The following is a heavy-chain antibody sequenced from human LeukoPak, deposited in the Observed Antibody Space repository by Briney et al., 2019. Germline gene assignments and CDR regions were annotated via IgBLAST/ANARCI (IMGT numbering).Heavy chain of an antibody. CDR3: AKDRTPNNYGFGTFDY. Sequence: GGSLRLSCAASGFTFSSYAMTWVRQAPGKGLEWASVISGSGRSTYYADSVKGRFTISGDNSKNTLYLQMNFLRAEDTAVYYCAKDRTPNNYGFGTFDYWGQGTLVTGSS. J-gene: IGHJ4*02. CDR2: ISGSGRST. CDR1: GFTFSSYA. D-gene: IGHD3-10*01. V-gene: IGHV3-23*01.